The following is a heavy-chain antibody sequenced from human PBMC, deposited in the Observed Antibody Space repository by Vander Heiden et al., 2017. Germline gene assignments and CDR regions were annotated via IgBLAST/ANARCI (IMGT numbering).Heavy chain of an antibody. CDR2: ISYEGSNK. CDR1: GFTFSGYG. CDR3: AKDHDGSGSDFDY. V-gene: IGHV3-30*18. Sequence: QVQLVESGGGVVQPGRSLRLSCAAPGFTFSGYGMHWVRQAPGKGLEWVAVISYEGSNKYYADSVKGRFTISRDNSKNTLYLQMNSLRAEDTAVYYCAKDHDGSGSDFDYWGQGTLVTVSS. J-gene: IGHJ4*02. D-gene: IGHD3-10*01.